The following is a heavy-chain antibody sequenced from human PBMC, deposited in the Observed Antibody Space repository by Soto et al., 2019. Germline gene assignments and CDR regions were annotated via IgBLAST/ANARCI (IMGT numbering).Heavy chain of an antibody. Sequence: QVQLVQSRAEVKNPGASVKVSCKASGYSFTRYGIAWARQAPGQGLEWMGWINTYNGNTNDAQNLQGRVTLATDTSTSTAYMGLTSLRSSDTAIYYCAMVDVYVTPSPQDVWGQGTTVIVSS. D-gene: IGHD3-16*01. CDR1: GYSFTRYG. J-gene: IGHJ6*02. CDR3: AMVDVYVTPSPQDV. V-gene: IGHV1-18*01. CDR2: INTYNGNT.